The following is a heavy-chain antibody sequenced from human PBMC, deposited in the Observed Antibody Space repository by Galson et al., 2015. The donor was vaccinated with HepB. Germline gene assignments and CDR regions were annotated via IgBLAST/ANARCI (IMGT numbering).Heavy chain of an antibody. CDR3: ARDWTMIRDRDRGVPIDF. CDR1: GYTFTGYY. D-gene: IGHD3-10*01. Sequence: SVKVSCKASGYTFTGYYIHWVRQAPGQGLEWVGWINPKSGATDYGQKFQDRVTVTRDTSISTAYMELSRLRSDDTAVYYCARDWTMIRDRDRGVPIDFWGQGTLVTVSS. J-gene: IGHJ4*02. CDR2: INPKSGAT. V-gene: IGHV1-2*02.